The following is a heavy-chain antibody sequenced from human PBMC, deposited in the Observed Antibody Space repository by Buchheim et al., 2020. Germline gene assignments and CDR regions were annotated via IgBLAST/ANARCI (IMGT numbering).Heavy chain of an antibody. CDR2: VNSDGRNA. Sequence: EVQLVESGGGLLQPGGSLRLSCAASGFTFSNYWMHWVRQAPGEGLAWVSRVNSDGRNAVYADSVKGRFTISSDKARNTPYLQMTGLRDDDSAVYYCTRGTPNYSAYDYWGQGT. V-gene: IGHV3-74*01. D-gene: IGHD5-12*01. J-gene: IGHJ4*02. CDR1: GFTFSNYW. CDR3: TRGTPNYSAYDY.